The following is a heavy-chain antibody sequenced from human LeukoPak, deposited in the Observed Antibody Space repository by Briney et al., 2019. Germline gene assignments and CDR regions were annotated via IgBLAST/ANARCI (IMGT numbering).Heavy chain of an antibody. V-gene: IGHV3-49*04. CDR3: TRGALGYCSSTSCYDWYFDL. Sequence: PGRSLRPSCTASGFTFGDYAMSWVRQAPGKGLEWVGFIRSKAYGGTTEYAASVKGRFTISRDDSKSIAYLQMNSLKTEDTAVYYCTRGALGYCSSTSCYDWYFDLWGRGTLVTVSP. D-gene: IGHD2-2*01. CDR1: GFTFGDYA. J-gene: IGHJ2*01. CDR2: IRSKAYGGTT.